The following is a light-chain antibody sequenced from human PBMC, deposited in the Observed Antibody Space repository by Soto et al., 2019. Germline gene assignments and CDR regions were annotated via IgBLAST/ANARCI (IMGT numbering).Light chain of an antibody. CDR1: QSVSSN. V-gene: IGKV3-15*01. CDR3: QQYNKWPPYT. J-gene: IGKJ2*01. CDR2: GAS. Sequence: EIVMTQSPANLSVSPGERATLSCRASQSVSSNLAWYQQKPGQGPRLLIYGASTRATGITARFSGSGSGTEFALTISSLQSEDFAVYYCQQYNKWPPYTFGQETKVEIK.